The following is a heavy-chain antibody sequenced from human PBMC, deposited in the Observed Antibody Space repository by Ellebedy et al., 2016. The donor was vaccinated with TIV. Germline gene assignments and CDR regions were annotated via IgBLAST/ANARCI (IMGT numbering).Heavy chain of an antibody. J-gene: IGHJ4*02. CDR3: AKDSGKYGWNSEY. CDR1: GFTFDNFA. Sequence: GESLKISCVVSGFTFDNFAMRWFRQAPGKGLEWVSAITGSGDRTFYADSVKGRFTVSRDTSKNTLYLQMNSLRAEDTAIYYCAKDSGKYGWNSEYWGQGTQVTVSS. D-gene: IGHD3-10*01. V-gene: IGHV3-23*01. CDR2: ITGSGDRT.